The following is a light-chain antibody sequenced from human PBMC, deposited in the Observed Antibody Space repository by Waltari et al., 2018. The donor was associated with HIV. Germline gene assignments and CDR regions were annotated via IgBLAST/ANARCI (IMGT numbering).Light chain of an antibody. CDR2: DNH. Sequence: QSVLTQPPAVSAAPGQKVTISCSWTTSHIGNNFFCWYQKLPGTAPKLLIFDNHKRPSGVSDRFSASKSATSATLDITGLHTGDEAEYYCGTWDTSLNAGVFGGGTKVSVL. J-gene: IGLJ2*01. V-gene: IGLV1-51*01. CDR3: GTWDTSLNAGV. CDR1: TSHIGNNF.